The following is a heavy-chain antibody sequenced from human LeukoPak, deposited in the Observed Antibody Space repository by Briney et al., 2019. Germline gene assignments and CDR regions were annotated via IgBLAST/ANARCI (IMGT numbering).Heavy chain of an antibody. CDR2: IYYSGST. CDR1: GGSISSSSYY. Sequence: SETLSLTCTVSGGSISSSSYYWGWIRQPPGKGLEWIGSIYYSGSTYYNPSLKSRVTISVDTSKNQFSLKLSSVTAADTAVYYCARVRPVLGHAFDYWGQGTLVTVSS. CDR3: ARVRPVLGHAFDY. J-gene: IGHJ4*02. V-gene: IGHV4-39*07. D-gene: IGHD3-3*02.